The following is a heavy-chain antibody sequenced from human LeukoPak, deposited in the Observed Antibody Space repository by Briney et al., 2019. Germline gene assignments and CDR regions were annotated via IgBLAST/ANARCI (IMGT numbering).Heavy chain of an antibody. D-gene: IGHD4-17*01. V-gene: IGHV1-69*05. Sequence: GASVKVSCKASGGTFSSYGISWVRQAPGQGLEWMGRIIPIFGTANYAQKFQGRVTITTDESTSTAYMELSSLRSDDTAVYYCARFLHDYAWDYWGQGTLVTVSS. J-gene: IGHJ4*02. CDR2: IIPIFGTA. CDR3: ARFLHDYAWDY. CDR1: GGTFSSYG.